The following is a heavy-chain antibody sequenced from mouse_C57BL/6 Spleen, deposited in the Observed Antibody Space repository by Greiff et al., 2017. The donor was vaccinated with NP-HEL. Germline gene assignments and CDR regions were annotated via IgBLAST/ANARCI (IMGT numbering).Heavy chain of an antibody. D-gene: IGHD2-5*01. J-gene: IGHJ1*03. Sequence: VQLQQSGPELVKPGASVKISCKASGYSFTDYNMNWVKQSNGKSLEWIGVINPNYGTTSYNQKFKGKATLTVDQSSSTAYMQLNSLTSEDSAVYYCANSYYSNYVGYFDVWGTGTTVTVSS. CDR3: ANSYYSNYVGYFDV. CDR1: GYSFTDYN. CDR2: INPNYGTT. V-gene: IGHV1-39*01.